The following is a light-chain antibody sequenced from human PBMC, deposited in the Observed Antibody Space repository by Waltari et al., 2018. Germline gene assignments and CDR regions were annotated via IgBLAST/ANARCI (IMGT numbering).Light chain of an antibody. J-gene: IGLJ7*01. V-gene: IGLV5-45*03. CDR1: SGINVGTYR. Sequence: QAVLTQPSSLSATPGASASLTCTLRSGINVGTYRTYWYQQKPGSPPQYLLRYKSDSDKQQGSGVPSRFSGSKDVSANAGILLIFGLQSEDEADYYCMIWHGSAAVFGGGTQLTVL. CDR3: MIWHGSAAV. CDR2: YKSDSDK.